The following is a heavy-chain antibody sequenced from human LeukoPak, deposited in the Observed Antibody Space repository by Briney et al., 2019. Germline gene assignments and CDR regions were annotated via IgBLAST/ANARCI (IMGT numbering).Heavy chain of an antibody. D-gene: IGHD3-3*01. J-gene: IGHJ5*02. CDR3: ARDGFLEWLPPNWFDP. CDR1: GYTFTSYD. CDR2: MNPNSGNT. V-gene: IGHV1-8*03. Sequence: ASVKVSCKASGYTFTSYDINWVRQATGQGLEWMGWMNPNSGNTGYAQKFQGRVTITRNTSISTAYMELSSLRSDDTAVYYCARDGFLEWLPPNWFDPWGQGTLVTVSS.